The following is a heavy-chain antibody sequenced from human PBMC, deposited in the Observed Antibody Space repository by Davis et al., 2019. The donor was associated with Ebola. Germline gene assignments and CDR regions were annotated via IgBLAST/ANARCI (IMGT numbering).Heavy chain of an antibody. CDR1: GFTFSGSA. V-gene: IGHV3-73*01. CDR2: IRSKANSYAT. J-gene: IGHJ4*02. CDR3: TRHVGWGGWYSRD. D-gene: IGHD6-19*01. Sequence: PGGSLRLSCAASGFTFSGSAMHWVRQASGKGLEWVGRIRSKANSYATAYAASVKGRFTISRDDSKNTAYLQMNSLKTEDTAVYYCTRHVGWGGWYSRDWGQGTLVTVSS.